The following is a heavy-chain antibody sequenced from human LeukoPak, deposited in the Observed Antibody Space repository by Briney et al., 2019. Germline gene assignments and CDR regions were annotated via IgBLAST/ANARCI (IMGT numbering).Heavy chain of an antibody. Sequence: PGGSLRLSCAASGFTFSSYAMHWVRQAPGKGLEWVTFIRYDGSNKYYADSVEGRFTISRDNSKNTLYLQMNSLRAEDTAVYYCAKGGQTYYYDSSGYRFDYWGQGTLVTVSS. CDR1: GFTFSSYA. J-gene: IGHJ4*02. V-gene: IGHV3-30*02. CDR3: AKGGQTYYYDSSGYRFDY. D-gene: IGHD3-22*01. CDR2: IRYDGSNK.